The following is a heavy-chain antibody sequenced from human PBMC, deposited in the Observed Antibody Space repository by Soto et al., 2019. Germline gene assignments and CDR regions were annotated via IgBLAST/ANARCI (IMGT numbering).Heavy chain of an antibody. CDR3: TTDFRGRYVAARPLKGY. J-gene: IGHJ4*02. V-gene: IGHV3-15*07. Sequence: GGSLRLSCAASGFTFSNAWMNWVRQAPGKGLEWVGRIKSKTDGGTTDYAAPVKGRFTISRDDSKNTLYLQMNSLKTEDTAVYYCTTDFRGRYVAARPLKGYWGQGTLVTVSS. CDR1: GFTFSNAW. D-gene: IGHD6-6*01. CDR2: IKSKTDGGTT.